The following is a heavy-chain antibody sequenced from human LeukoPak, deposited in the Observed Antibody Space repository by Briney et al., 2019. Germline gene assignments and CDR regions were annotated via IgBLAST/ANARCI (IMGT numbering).Heavy chain of an antibody. V-gene: IGHV3-23*01. CDR1: GFTFSSYA. J-gene: IGHJ4*02. Sequence: GGSLRLSCAASGFTFSSYAMSWVRQAPGKGLEWVSAISGSGGSTYYADSVKGRFTISRDNSKNTLYLQTNSLRAEDTAVYYCAKDLHYSGYDTRPFDYWGQGTLVTVSS. CDR3: AKDLHYSGYDTRPFDY. CDR2: ISGSGGST. D-gene: IGHD5-12*01.